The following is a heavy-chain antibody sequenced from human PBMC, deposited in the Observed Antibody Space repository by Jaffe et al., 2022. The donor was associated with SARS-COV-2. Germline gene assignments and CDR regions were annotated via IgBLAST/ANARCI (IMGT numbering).Heavy chain of an antibody. V-gene: IGHV4-34*01. CDR2: INHSGST. CDR3: ARGGVVVPAARDYYYGMDV. CDR1: GGSFSGYY. D-gene: IGHD2-2*01. Sequence: QVQLQQWGAGLLKPSETLSLTCAVYGGSFSGYYWSWIRQPPGKGLEWIGEINHSGSTNYNPSLKSRVTISVDTSKNQFSLKLSSVTAADTAVYYCARGGVVVPAARDYYYGMDVWGQGTTVTVSS. J-gene: IGHJ6*02.